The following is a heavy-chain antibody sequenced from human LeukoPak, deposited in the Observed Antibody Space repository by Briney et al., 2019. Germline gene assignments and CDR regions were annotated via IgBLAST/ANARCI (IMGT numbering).Heavy chain of an antibody. CDR1: GFTFSSYG. J-gene: IGHJ4*02. D-gene: IGHD3-10*01. CDR2: INWNGGST. CDR3: ASAGLTYGSGSYFVY. V-gene: IGHV3-20*04. Sequence: PGGSLRLSCAASGFTFSSYGMTWVRQAPGKGLEWVSGINWNGGSTGYADSVKGRFTIPRDNAKNSLYLQMNSLRAEDTALYYCASAGLTYGSGSYFVYWGQGTLVTVSS.